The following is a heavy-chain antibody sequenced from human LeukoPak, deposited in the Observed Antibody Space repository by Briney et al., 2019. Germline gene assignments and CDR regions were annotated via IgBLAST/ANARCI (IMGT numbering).Heavy chain of an antibody. V-gene: IGHV3-74*01. CDR1: GFSFSSYW. D-gene: IGHD6-19*01. Sequence: GESLRLSCSASGFSFSSYWMHWVRQTPGKGLVWVSRIYSDGSSTTHADSVKGRLTISRDNPKNTLYLQMNSLRAEETAVYYCVRVGKSEYSSGWYTLVYWGEGALVTVSS. CDR3: VRVGKSEYSSGWYTLVY. J-gene: IGHJ4*02. CDR2: IYSDGSST.